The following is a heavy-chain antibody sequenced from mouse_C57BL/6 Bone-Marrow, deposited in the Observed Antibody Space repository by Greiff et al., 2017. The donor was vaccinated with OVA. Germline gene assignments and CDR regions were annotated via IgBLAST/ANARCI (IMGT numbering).Heavy chain of an antibody. CDR1: GYTFTGYW. V-gene: IGHV1-9*01. Sequence: LVESGAELLKPGASVKLSCKATGYTFTGYWIEWVKQRPGHGLEWIGEILPGSGGTNYNEKFKGKATFTADTSSNTAYMQLSSLTTEDSAIYYCAREGVAMDYWGQGTSVTVSS. CDR2: ILPGSGGT. J-gene: IGHJ4*01. CDR3: AREGVAMDY.